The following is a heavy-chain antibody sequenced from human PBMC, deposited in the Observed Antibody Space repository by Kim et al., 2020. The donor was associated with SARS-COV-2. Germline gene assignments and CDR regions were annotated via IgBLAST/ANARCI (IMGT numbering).Heavy chain of an antibody. CDR2: T. Sequence: TNYAQKFQGRVTMTRDTSISTAYMELSRLRSDDTAVYYCARVTAAAAIDYWGQGTLVTVSS. V-gene: IGHV1-2*02. D-gene: IGHD6-13*01. CDR3: ARVTAAAAIDY. J-gene: IGHJ4*02.